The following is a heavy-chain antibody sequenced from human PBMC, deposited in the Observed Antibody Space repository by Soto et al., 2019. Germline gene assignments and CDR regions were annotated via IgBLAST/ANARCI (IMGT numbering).Heavy chain of an antibody. V-gene: IGHV4-59*01. CDR1: GGSISSYF. Sequence: SETLSLTCTGSGGSISSYFWSWIRQPPGKGLEWIGYIYYTGSTNYNPSLKSRVTISVDTSKNQFSLQLSSVTAADTAVYYCANFNWYLDLWGRGTLVAFSS. CDR2: IYYTGST. CDR3: ANFNWYLDL. J-gene: IGHJ2*01.